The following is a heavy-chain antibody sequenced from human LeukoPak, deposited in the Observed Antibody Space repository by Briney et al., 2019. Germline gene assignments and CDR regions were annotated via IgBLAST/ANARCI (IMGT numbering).Heavy chain of an antibody. CDR3: AREGGDIVVVVAADGYFDL. D-gene: IGHD2-15*01. V-gene: IGHV3-23*01. J-gene: IGHJ2*01. CDR1: GFTFTNYA. Sequence: GGSLRLSCAASGFTFTNYAMGWVRQAPGKGLEWVSAITASGASTDYADSLRGRFSISRDNFMNTLYLQMNSLRAEDTAVYYCAREGGDIVVVVAADGYFDLWGRGTLVTVSS. CDR2: ITASGAST.